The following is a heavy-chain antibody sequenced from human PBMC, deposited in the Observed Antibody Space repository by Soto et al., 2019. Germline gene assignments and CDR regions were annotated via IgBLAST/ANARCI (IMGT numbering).Heavy chain of an antibody. CDR2: MNPGSGKT. J-gene: IGHJ5*02. Sequence: ASVKVSCKASGYTFINYDISWVRQATGQGLEWMGWMNPGSGKTGYANKFQGRVTMTRDASTSTAHLELSSLTSEDTAVYYCARMASSGTLNWFDPWGQGTLVTSPQ. V-gene: IGHV1-8*02. CDR1: GYTFINYD. CDR3: ARMASSGTLNWFDP.